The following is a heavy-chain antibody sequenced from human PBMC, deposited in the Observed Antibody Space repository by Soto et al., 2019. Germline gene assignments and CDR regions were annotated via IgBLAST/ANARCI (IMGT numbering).Heavy chain of an antibody. J-gene: IGHJ4*02. Sequence: PGGSLRLSCAVSGFTVNNKYMTWVRQAPGKGLDWVSLISSSDNTYYVDSVKGRFTISRDDSKNTLYLLMNNLRAEDPAVYYCATRIIRGGLDYWGQGT. V-gene: IGHV3-66*01. D-gene: IGHD2-15*01. CDR2: ISSSDNT. CDR3: ATRIIRGGLDY. CDR1: GFTVNNKY.